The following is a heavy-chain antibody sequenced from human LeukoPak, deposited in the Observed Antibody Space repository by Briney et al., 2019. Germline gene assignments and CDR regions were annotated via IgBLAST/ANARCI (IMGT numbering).Heavy chain of an antibody. CDR2: INPNSGGT. D-gene: IGHD3-10*01. J-gene: IGHJ4*02. Sequence: ASVKVSCKASGYTFTGYYMHWVRQAPGQGLEWMGWINPNSGGTKYAQKFQGRVTMTRDTSITTVYMELSSLRSDDTAVYYCARDYYGSGSYYQLGYWGQGTLDTVSS. CDR1: GYTFTGYY. V-gene: IGHV1-2*02. CDR3: ARDYYGSGSYYQLGY.